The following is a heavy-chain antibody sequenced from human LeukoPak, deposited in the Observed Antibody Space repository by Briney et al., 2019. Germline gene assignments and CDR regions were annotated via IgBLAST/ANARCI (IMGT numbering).Heavy chain of an antibody. CDR3: ARDPWDYDILTGYYVNWFDP. V-gene: IGHV4-61*02. J-gene: IGHJ5*02. CDR1: GGSIGSGSYY. D-gene: IGHD3-9*01. Sequence: SQTLSLTCTVSGGSIGSGSYYWSWIRQPVGKGLEWIGRIYTSGSTNYNPSLKSRVTISVDTSKNQFSLKLSSVTAADTAVYYCARDPWDYDILTGYYVNWFDPWGQGTLVTVSS. CDR2: IYTSGST.